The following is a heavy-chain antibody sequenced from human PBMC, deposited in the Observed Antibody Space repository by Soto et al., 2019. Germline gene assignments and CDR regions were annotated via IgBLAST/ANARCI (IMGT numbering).Heavy chain of an antibody. CDR1: GFTVSSNY. V-gene: IGHV3-53*01. J-gene: IGHJ2*01. Sequence: GGSLRLSCAASGFTVSSNYMSWVRQAPGKGLEWVSVIYSGGSTYYADSVKGRFTISRDNSKNTLYLQMNSLRAEDTAVYYCARVGYDSSGYYHKSYWYFDLWGRGTLVTVSS. CDR3: ARVGYDSSGYYHKSYWYFDL. CDR2: IYSGGST. D-gene: IGHD3-22*01.